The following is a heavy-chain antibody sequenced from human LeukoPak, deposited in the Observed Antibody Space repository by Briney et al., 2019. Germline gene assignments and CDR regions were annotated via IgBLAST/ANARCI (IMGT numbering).Heavy chain of an antibody. CDR2: ISTGSVTI. CDR1: GFTLSSYR. CDR3: ARAYSSSPHYYYGTDV. D-gene: IGHD6-6*01. J-gene: IGHJ6*02. Sequence: GGSLRLSCAASGFTLSSYRMNWVRQAPGKGLEWTSYISTGSVTIYYADSVKGRFTISRDNAKNSLYLQMNSLRDEDTAVYYCARAYSSSPHYYYGTDVWGQGTTVTVSS. V-gene: IGHV3-48*02.